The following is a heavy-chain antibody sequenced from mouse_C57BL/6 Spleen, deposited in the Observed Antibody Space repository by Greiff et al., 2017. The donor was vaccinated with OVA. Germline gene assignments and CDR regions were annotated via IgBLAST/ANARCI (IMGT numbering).Heavy chain of an antibody. CDR1: GFNIKDDY. CDR3: TRWLLRL. CDR2: IDPENGDT. J-gene: IGHJ2*01. V-gene: IGHV14-4*01. Sequence: VQLKQSGAELVRPGASVKLSCTASGFNIKDDYMHWVKQRPEQGLEWSGWIDPENGDTEYASKFQGKATITADTSSNKAYLQLSSLTSEDTAVYYCTRWLLRLWGQGTTLTVSS. D-gene: IGHD2-3*01.